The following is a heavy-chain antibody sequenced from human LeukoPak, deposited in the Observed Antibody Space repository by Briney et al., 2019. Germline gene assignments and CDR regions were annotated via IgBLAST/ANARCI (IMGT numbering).Heavy chain of an antibody. J-gene: IGHJ5*02. V-gene: IGHV1-18*01. CDR1: GYTFTSYG. CDR3: ARDRCSSTSCSPSNWFDP. CDR2: ISAYNGNT. D-gene: IGHD2-2*01. Sequence: GASVKVSCKASGYTFTSYGISWVRQAPGQGLEWMGWISAYNGNTNYAQKLQGRVTMTTDTSTSTACMELRSLRSDDTAVYYCARDRCSSTSCSPSNWFDPWGQGTLVTVSS.